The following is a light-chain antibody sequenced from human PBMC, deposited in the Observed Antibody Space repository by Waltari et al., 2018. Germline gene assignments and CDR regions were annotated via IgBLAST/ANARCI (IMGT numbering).Light chain of an antibody. CDR3: QQRSYLIT. V-gene: IGKV3-11*01. CDR1: QSVNTD. Sequence: DIVLTQSPATLSVSPGERATLPCRASQSVNTDLAWYQHKPGQGPRLLIYDASNRATGIPARFSGSGSGTDFTLTISSLEPEDFGIYYCQQRSYLITFGQGTRLEIK. J-gene: IGKJ5*01. CDR2: DAS.